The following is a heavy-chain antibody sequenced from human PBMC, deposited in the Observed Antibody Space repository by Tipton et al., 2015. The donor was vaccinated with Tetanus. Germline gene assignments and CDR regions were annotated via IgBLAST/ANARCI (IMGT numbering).Heavy chain of an antibody. J-gene: IGHJ4*02. CDR2: IRDNGNS. Sequence: TLSLTCTVSGGSINSGGHFWTWIRQRTGKGLEWIGHIRDNGNSYANPSLSGRVTMSVDTRKNQFSLNLTSMSVADTAVYYCARSIPAGPVWPYEHWGQGTLVTVSS. CDR3: ARSIPAGPVWPYEH. V-gene: IGHV4-31*03. D-gene: IGHD2-21*01. CDR1: GGSINSGGHF.